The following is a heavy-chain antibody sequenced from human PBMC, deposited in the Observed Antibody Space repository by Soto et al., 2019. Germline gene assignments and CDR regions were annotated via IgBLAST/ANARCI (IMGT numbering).Heavy chain of an antibody. J-gene: IGHJ6*02. Sequence: PGGSLRLSCAASGFTCSSYGMSWVRQAPGKGLEWVANIKQDGSEKYYVDSVKGRFTISRDNAKNSLYLQMNSLRAEDTAVYYCARVLAVAVNLYYYYGMDVWGQGT. V-gene: IGHV3-7*05. D-gene: IGHD6-19*01. CDR3: ARVLAVAVNLYYYYGMDV. CDR1: GFTCSSYG. CDR2: IKQDGSEK.